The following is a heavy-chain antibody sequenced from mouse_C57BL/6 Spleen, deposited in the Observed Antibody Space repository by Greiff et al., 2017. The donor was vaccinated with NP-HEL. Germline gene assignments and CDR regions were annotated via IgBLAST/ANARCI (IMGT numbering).Heavy chain of an antibody. Sequence: QVTLKVSGPGILQPSQTLSLTCSFSGFSLSTFGMGVGWIRQPSGKGLEWLAHIWWDDDKYYNPALKSRLTISKDTSKNQVFLKIANVDTADTATYYCARMDDYYDYDKVTHFDYWGQGTTLTVSS. J-gene: IGHJ2*01. CDR3: ARMDDYYDYDKVTHFDY. V-gene: IGHV8-8*01. CDR1: GFSLSTFGMG. CDR2: IWWDDDK. D-gene: IGHD2-4*01.